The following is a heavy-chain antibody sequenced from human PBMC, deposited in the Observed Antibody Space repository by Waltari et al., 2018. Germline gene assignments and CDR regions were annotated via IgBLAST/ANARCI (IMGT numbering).Heavy chain of an antibody. CDR2: IRYDGSKK. D-gene: IGHD2-15*01. CDR1: GFTFSSYG. V-gene: IGHV3-30*02. CDR3: ASDIVVVVAAEDAFDI. J-gene: IGHJ3*02. Sequence: QVQLVESGGGVVQPGGSLRLSCAASGFTFSSYGMHWVRQAPGKGLAWVACIRYDGSKKYYADSVKGRFTISRDNSKNTLYLQMNSLRAEDTAVYYCASDIVVVVAAEDAFDIWGQGTMVTVSS.